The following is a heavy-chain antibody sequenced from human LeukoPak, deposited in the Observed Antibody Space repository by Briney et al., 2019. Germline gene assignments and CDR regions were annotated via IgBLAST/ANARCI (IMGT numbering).Heavy chain of an antibody. Sequence: EASVKVSCKASGGTFSSYTISWVRHAPGQGLEWMGRIIPLLGIANYAQKFQGRVTIHADKSTSTAYMELSSLRSEDTAVYYCARETEWLVETYYYYGRDVGGQGTTVTVSS. CDR2: IIPLLGIA. V-gene: IGHV1-69*04. J-gene: IGHJ6*02. CDR3: ARETEWLVETYYYYGRDV. CDR1: GGTFSSYT. D-gene: IGHD6-19*01.